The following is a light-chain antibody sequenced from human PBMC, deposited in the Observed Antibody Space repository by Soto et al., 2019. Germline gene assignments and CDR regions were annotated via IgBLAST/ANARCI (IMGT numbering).Light chain of an antibody. CDR3: QQANSFPIT. V-gene: IGKV1-12*01. J-gene: IGKJ5*01. CDR2: AAS. Sequence: DIQMTQSPSSVSASVGDRVTITCRASQDISSWLAWYQQKPGKVPELLIYAASNLQSGVPSRFSGSGPGTDFTLTISSLQPEDFASYYCQQANSFPITFGQGTRVEIK. CDR1: QDISSW.